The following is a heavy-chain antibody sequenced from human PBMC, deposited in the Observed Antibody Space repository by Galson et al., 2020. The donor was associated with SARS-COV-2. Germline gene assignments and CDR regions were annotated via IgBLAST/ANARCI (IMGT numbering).Heavy chain of an antibody. Sequence: TGGSLRLSCAASGFTFSSYSMNWVRQAPGKGLEWVSYISSSSSTIYYADSVKGRFTISRDNAKNSLYLQMNSLRDEDTAVYYCARDESDVEMATIGAPSYGYWGQGTLVTVSS. J-gene: IGHJ4*02. CDR2: ISSSSSTI. CDR3: ARDESDVEMATIGAPSYGY. V-gene: IGHV3-48*02. D-gene: IGHD5-12*01. CDR1: GFTFSSYS.